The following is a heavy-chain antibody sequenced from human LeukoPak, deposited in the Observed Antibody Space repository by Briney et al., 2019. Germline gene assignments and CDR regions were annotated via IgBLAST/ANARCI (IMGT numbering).Heavy chain of an antibody. CDR3: ARDANAGYSSSGVYYFDY. CDR1: GGSISSSNW. J-gene: IGHJ4*02. D-gene: IGHD6-13*01. Sequence: SETLSLTCAVSGGSISSSNWWSWVRQPPGKGLEWIGEIYHSRSTNYNPSLKSRVTISVDKSKNQFSLKLSSVTAADTAVYYWARDANAGYSSSGVYYFDYWGQGTLVTVSS. CDR2: IYHSRST. V-gene: IGHV4-4*02.